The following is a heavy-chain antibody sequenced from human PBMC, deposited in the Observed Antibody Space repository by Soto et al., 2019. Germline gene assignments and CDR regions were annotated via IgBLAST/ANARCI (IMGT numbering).Heavy chain of an antibody. CDR1: GFTFSSYS. Sequence: PGGSLSLSCAASGFTFSSYSMNWVRQAPGKGLEWVSSISSSSSYIYYADSVEGRFTVSRDNAKNSLYLQMNSLRAEDTAVYYCARDDIVVVPAPSGDVWGQGTTVTVSS. CDR2: ISSSSSYI. CDR3: ARDDIVVVPAPSGDV. V-gene: IGHV3-21*01. J-gene: IGHJ6*02. D-gene: IGHD2-2*01.